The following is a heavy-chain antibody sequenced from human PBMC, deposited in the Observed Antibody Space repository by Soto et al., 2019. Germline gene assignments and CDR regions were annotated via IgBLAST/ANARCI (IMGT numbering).Heavy chain of an antibody. V-gene: IGHV3-9*01. J-gene: IGHJ4*02. CDR2: ISWNSGSI. CDR3: AKGRSGGWYGYYFDY. Sequence: EVQLVESGGGLVQPGRSLRLSCAASAFTFDDYAMHWVRQGPGKGLEWASGISWNSGSIGYADSVKGRFTISRDNAKNSLYLQMNSLRPEDTALYYCAKGRSGGWYGYYFDYWGQGTLVTVSS. CDR1: AFTFDDYA. D-gene: IGHD6-19*01.